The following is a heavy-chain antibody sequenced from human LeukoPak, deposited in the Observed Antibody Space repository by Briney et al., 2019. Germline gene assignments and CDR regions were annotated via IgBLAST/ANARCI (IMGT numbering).Heavy chain of an antibody. CDR1: GGSISSYY. Sequence: PSETLSLTCTVSGGSISSYYWSWIRQPPGKGLEWIGYIYYSGSTNYNPSLKSRVTISVDTSKNQFSLKLSSVTAADTAVYYCARMRGYDFWSGYPDAFDIWGQGTMVTVSS. J-gene: IGHJ3*02. CDR3: ARMRGYDFWSGYPDAFDI. V-gene: IGHV4-59*01. D-gene: IGHD3-3*01. CDR2: IYYSGST.